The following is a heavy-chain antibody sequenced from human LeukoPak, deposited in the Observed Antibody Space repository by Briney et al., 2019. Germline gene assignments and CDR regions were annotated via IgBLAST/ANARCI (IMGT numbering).Heavy chain of an antibody. Sequence: KPSETLSLTCTVSAGSISNYYWSWIRQPPGKGLEWIGYIYYSGNTNYNPSLKSRVTISVGTSKNQFSLKLSSVTAADTAVYYCARGLTTGLNWFDPWGQGTLVTVSS. CDR2: IYYSGNT. D-gene: IGHD1-14*01. J-gene: IGHJ5*02. CDR3: ARGLTTGLNWFDP. V-gene: IGHV4-59*01. CDR1: AGSISNYY.